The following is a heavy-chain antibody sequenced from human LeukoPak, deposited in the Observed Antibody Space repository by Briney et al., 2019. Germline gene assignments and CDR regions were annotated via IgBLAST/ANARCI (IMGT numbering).Heavy chain of an antibody. J-gene: IGHJ4*02. CDR3: ARDGEEGYYYESSGYYTTFDC. D-gene: IGHD3-22*01. CDR1: GYTFTGYY. V-gene: IGHV1-2*02. CDR2: INPNSGGT. Sequence: ASVKVSCKASGYTFTGYYMHWVRQAPGQELEWMGWINPNSGGTNYAQKFQDRVTMTRDTSISTAYMELSRLRSDGTAVYYCARDGEEGYYYESSGYYTTFDCWGQGSLVTVSS.